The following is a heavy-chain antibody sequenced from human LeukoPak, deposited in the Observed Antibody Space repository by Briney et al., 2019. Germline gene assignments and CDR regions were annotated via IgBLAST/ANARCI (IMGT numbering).Heavy chain of an antibody. Sequence: ASVKVSCKASRCTFTGYHIHWVRQAPGQGLEWMGWINPNSGGTNYAQKFQGRVTMTRDTSISTAYIELNSLRSDDTAVYYCARGYCTGGSCSGAWFDPWGQGTLVTVSS. CDR2: INPNSGGT. J-gene: IGHJ5*02. V-gene: IGHV1-2*02. CDR1: RCTFTGYH. CDR3: ARGYCTGGSCSGAWFDP. D-gene: IGHD2-15*01.